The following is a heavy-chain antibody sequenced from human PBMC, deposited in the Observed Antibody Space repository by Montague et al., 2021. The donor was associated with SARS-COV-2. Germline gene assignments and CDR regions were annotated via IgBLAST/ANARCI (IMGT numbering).Heavy chain of an antibody. V-gene: IGHV3-23*01. CDR2: INGGGGST. Sequence: SLRLSCAAFGFTVSTAVVSWVRQAPGKGLEWVSTINGGGGSTYYADSMRGRFTISRDNSENTLYLQMNSLRAEDTAIYYCAKGRGTSCSDYWGQGTLVTVSS. CDR1: GFTVSTAV. D-gene: IGHD2-15*01. CDR3: AKGRGTSCSDY. J-gene: IGHJ4*02.